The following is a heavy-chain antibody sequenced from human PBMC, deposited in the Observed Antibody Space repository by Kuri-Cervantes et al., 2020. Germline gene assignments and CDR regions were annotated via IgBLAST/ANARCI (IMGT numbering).Heavy chain of an antibody. J-gene: IGHJ5*02. CDR1: GFTFSDYY. CDR2: ISWNSGSI. D-gene: IGHD2-2*01. V-gene: IGHV3-20*04. CDR3: ARGYCSSTSCYFIDGGLGWFDP. Sequence: GESLKISCAASGFTFSDYYMSWSRQAPGKGLEWVSGISWNSGSIGYADSVKGRFTISRDNAKNSLYLQMNSLRAEDTAVYYCARGYCSSTSCYFIDGGLGWFDPWGQGTLVTVSS.